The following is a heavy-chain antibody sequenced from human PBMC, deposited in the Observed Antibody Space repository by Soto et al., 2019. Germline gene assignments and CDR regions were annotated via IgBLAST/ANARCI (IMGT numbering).Heavy chain of an antibody. Sequence: QVQLVQSGAEVKKPGASVKVSCKASGYTFTSYYMHWVRQAPGQGLEWMGIINPSGGSTSYPQKSQGRVTMTRDTSTSTVYVEMSSLRSEDTAVYYCARGRGYSSGYGTVFSFDSWGQGTLVTVSS. CDR2: INPSGGST. V-gene: IGHV1-46*01. CDR3: ARGRGYSSGYGTVFSFDS. CDR1: GYTFTSYY. J-gene: IGHJ4*02. D-gene: IGHD3-22*01.